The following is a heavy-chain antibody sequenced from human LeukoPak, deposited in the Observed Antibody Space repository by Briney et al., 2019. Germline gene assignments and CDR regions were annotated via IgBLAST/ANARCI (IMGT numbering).Heavy chain of an antibody. CDR3: ARVRDTAMVTVDYYYGMDV. D-gene: IGHD5-18*01. Sequence: SETLPHTCTGSGGSISSYYWSWIRQPPGKGLEWIGEINHSGSTNYNPSLKSRVTISVDSSNNQFSLKLSSVTAADTAVYYCARVRDTAMVTVDYYYGMDVWGQGTTVTVSS. CDR1: GGSISSYY. CDR2: INHSGST. V-gene: IGHV4-34*01. J-gene: IGHJ6*02.